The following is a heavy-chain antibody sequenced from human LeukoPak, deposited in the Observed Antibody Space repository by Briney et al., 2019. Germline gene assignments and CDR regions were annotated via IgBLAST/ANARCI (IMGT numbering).Heavy chain of an antibody. D-gene: IGHD4-17*01. CDR1: GYSFTSYW. CDR2: IYPGDSDT. J-gene: IGHJ5*02. CDR3: ARLGAGADYGDYHGWFDP. Sequence: GESLKISCKGSGYSFTSYWIGWVRQMPRKGLEWMGIIYPGDSDTRYSPSFPGQVTISSDKSISTAYLQWSSLKASDTAMYYCARLGAGADYGDYHGWFDPWGQGTLVTVSS. V-gene: IGHV5-51*01.